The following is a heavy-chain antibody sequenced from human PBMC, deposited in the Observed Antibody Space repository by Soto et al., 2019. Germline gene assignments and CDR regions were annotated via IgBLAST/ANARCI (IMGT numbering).Heavy chain of an antibody. J-gene: IGHJ6*02. CDR2: INPKSGGT. CDR1: GYSFTDYH. V-gene: IGHV1-2*04. CDR3: ARGDSTDCSNGVCSFFYNHDMDV. Sequence: ASVKVSCKASGYSFTDYHIHWVRKAPGQGLEWLGRINPKSGGTSTAQKFQGWVTMTTDRSISTASMELTRLTSADTAIYYCARGDSTDCSNGVCSFFYNHDMDVWGQGTTVTVSS. D-gene: IGHD2-8*01.